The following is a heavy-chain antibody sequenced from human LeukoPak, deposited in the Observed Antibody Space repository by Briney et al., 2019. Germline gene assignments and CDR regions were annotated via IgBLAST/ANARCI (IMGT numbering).Heavy chain of an antibody. CDR3: ARVVGGSGSYSFDY. CDR1: GYTFTSYD. D-gene: IGHD3-10*01. Sequence: ASVKVSCKSSGYTFTSYDIIWVRQAPGQGLEWMGWISTYNGNTNYAQKLQGRVTMTTDTSTSTAYMEVRSLRSDDTAFYYCARVVGGSGSYSFDYWGQGTLVTVSS. V-gene: IGHV1-18*01. J-gene: IGHJ4*02. CDR2: ISTYNGNT.